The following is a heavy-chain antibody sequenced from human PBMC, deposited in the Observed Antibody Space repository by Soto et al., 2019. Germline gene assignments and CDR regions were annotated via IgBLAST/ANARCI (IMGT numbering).Heavy chain of an antibody. J-gene: IGHJ5*02. CDR1: GFPFSIYG. Sequence: GGSLRLSCAASGFPFSIYGMHLVRQSPGKGLEWVAVISYDGSNKYYADSVKGRFTISRDNSKNTLYLQMNSLRAEDTAVYYCAKDRSDSSGVPWFDPWGQGTLVTASS. CDR2: ISYDGSNK. CDR3: AKDRSDSSGVPWFDP. D-gene: IGHD3-22*01. V-gene: IGHV3-30*18.